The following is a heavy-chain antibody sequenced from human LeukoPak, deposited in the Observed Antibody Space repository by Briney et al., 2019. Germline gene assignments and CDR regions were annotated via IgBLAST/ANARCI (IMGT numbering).Heavy chain of an antibody. J-gene: IGHJ5*02. CDR1: GGSFSGYY. V-gene: IGHV4-34*01. Sequence: SETLSLTCAVYGGSFSGYYWSLIRQPPGKGLEWIGEINHSGSTNYNPSLKSRVTISVDTSKNQFSLKLSSVTAADTAVYYCARRVVRGPYNWFDPWGQGTLVTVSS. CDR3: ARRVVRGPYNWFDP. D-gene: IGHD3-10*01. CDR2: INHSGST.